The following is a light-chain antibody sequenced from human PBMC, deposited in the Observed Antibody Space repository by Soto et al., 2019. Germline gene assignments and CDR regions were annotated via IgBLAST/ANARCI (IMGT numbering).Light chain of an antibody. CDR3: CSYAGSSTYV. CDR1: SSDIGSYNL. J-gene: IGLJ1*01. Sequence: QSALTQPASVSGSPGQSITISCTGTSSDIGSYNLDSWYQQYPGKAPKLMIYEVRKRPSGVANRFSGSKSGNTASLTISGLQAEDEADYYCCSYAGSSTYVFGIGTKVTVL. V-gene: IGLV2-23*02. CDR2: EVR.